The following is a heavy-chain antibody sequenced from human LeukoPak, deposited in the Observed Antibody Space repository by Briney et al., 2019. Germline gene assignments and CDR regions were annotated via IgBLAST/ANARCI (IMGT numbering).Heavy chain of an antibody. CDR2: IIPIFGTA. CDR1: GGTFSSYA. Sequence: ASVKVSCKASGGTFSSYAISWVRQAPGQGLEWMGGIIPIFGTANYAQKFQGRVTITTDESTSTAYMELSSLRSEDTAVYYCARGKPYCSSTSCYFDYWGQGTLVTVSS. CDR3: ARGKPYCSSTSCYFDY. V-gene: IGHV1-69*05. D-gene: IGHD2-2*01. J-gene: IGHJ4*02.